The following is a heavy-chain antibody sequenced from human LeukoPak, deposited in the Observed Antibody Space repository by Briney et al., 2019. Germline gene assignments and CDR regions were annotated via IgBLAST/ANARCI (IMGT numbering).Heavy chain of an antibody. Sequence: ASVKVSCKASGYTFTGYYMHWVRQAPGQGLEWMGWINPNSGGTNYAQKFHGRVTMTRDTSISTAYMELSRLRSDDTAVYYCARGRIAAAGTWWFDPWGQGTLVTVSS. V-gene: IGHV1-2*02. CDR1: GYTFTGYY. CDR2: INPNSGGT. CDR3: ARGRIAAAGTWWFDP. D-gene: IGHD6-13*01. J-gene: IGHJ5*02.